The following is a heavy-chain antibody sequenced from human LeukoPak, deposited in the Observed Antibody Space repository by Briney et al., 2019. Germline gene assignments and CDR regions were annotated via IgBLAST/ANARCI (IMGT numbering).Heavy chain of an antibody. Sequence: SETLSLTCTVSGGSISSYYWSWIRQPPGKGLEWIAYIYYSGSTNYNPSLKSRVTISVDTSKNQFSLKLSSVTAADTAVYYCARQPAGTEAFDIGGKGTMVTVSS. CDR3: ARQPAGTEAFDI. J-gene: IGHJ3*02. CDR1: GGSISSYY. CDR2: IYYSGST. V-gene: IGHV4-59*08. D-gene: IGHD1-14*01.